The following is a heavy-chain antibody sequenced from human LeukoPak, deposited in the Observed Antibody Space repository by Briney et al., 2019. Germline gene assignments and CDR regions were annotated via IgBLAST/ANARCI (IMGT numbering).Heavy chain of an antibody. CDR3: ARDWGGSGSYGPIWFDP. CDR2: MNPNSGNT. D-gene: IGHD3-10*01. V-gene: IGHV1-8*01. J-gene: IGHJ5*02. CDR1: GYTFTSYD. Sequence: ASVKVSCKASGYTFTSYDINWVRQATGQGLEWMGWMNPNSGNTGYAQKFQGRVTMTRNSSISTAYMELSSLRSDDTAVYYCARDWGGSGSYGPIWFDPWGQGTLVTVSS.